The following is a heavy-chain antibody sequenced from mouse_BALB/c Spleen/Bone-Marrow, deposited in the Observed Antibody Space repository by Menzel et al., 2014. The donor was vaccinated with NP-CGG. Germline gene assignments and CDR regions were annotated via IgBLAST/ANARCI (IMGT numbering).Heavy chain of an antibody. CDR2: FNSDGGST. CDR1: DFEFPSHD. J-gene: IGHJ3*01. CDR3: ARRHYGRAWFTY. D-gene: IGHD1-1*01. Sequence: EVKLVESGGGLVQPGESLKLSCESNDFEFPSHDMSWVRKTPEKRLELVAAFNSDGGSTYYPDTMERRFIISRDNTKKTLYLQMSSLRSEDTALYYCARRHYGRAWFTYWGQGTLVTVSA. V-gene: IGHV5-2*01.